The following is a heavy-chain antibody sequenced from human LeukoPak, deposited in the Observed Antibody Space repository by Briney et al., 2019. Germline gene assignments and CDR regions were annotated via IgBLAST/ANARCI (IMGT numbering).Heavy chain of an antibody. Sequence: GRSLRLSCAVSGFTFSNYGIHWVRQAPGKGLEWVAIISYDGSNKYYAESVRGRFTISRDNSKNSLYLQMNSLRDEDTAVYYCVKSKGYYFDYWGQGTLVTVSS. CDR1: GFTFSNYG. J-gene: IGHJ4*02. CDR3: VKSKGYYFDY. V-gene: IGHV3-30*03. CDR2: ISYDGSNK.